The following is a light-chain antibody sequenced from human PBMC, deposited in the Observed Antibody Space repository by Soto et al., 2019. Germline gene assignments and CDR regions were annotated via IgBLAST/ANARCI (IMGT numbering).Light chain of an antibody. CDR1: TGAVTSGHY. CDR2: DAS. CDR3: LVSYSGSYV. V-gene: IGLV7-46*01. J-gene: IGLJ1*01. Sequence: QDVVTQEFSLTVSPGGTVTLTCGSSTGAVTSGHYPYWFQQKPGQAPRTLIYDASNKHSWTPARFSGSLLGGKAALTLSGAQPEDEADYYCLVSYSGSYVFGTGTKLTVL.